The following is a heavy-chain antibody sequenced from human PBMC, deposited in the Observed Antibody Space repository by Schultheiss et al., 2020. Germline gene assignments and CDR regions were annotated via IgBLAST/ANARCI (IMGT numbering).Heavy chain of an antibody. CDR3: ARPYSSSSGVGFDP. Sequence: SETLSLTCSVSGGSISSYYWSWIRQPPGKGLEWIGYIYYSGSTNYNPSLKSRVTISVDTSKNQFSLKLSSVTAADTAVYYCARPYSSSSGVGFDPWGQGTLVTVSS. CDR2: IYYSGST. CDR1: GGSISSYY. D-gene: IGHD6-6*01. J-gene: IGHJ5*02. V-gene: IGHV4-59*08.